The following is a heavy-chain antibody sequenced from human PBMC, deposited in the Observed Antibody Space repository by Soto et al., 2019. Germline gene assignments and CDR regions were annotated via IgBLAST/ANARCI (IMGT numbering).Heavy chain of an antibody. CDR3: AKWPTVAGTGIFDY. J-gene: IGHJ4*02. CDR1: GLTFSSNA. CDR2: ISGSGGST. Sequence: VQLLESGGGLVQPGGSLSLSCAASGLTFSSNAMSWVRQAPGKGLEWVSAISGSGGSTYYADSVKGRFTISRDNSKNTLYLQMNSLRAEDTAVYYCAKWPTVAGTGIFDYWGQGTLVTVSS. V-gene: IGHV3-23*01. D-gene: IGHD6-19*01.